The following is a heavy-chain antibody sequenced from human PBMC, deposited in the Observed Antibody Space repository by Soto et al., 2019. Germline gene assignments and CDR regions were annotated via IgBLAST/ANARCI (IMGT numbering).Heavy chain of an antibody. CDR3: ANNVLVAATARTRDYYYYYGMDV. CDR1: GFTFSSYG. V-gene: IGHV3-30*18. D-gene: IGHD2-15*01. CDR2: ISYDGSNK. Sequence: PGGSLRLSCAASGFTFSSYGMHWVRQAPGKGLEWVAVISYDGSNKYYADSVKGRFTISRDNSKNTLYLQMDSLRAEDTAVYYCANNVLVAATARTRDYYYYYGMDVWGQGTTVTVS. J-gene: IGHJ6*02.